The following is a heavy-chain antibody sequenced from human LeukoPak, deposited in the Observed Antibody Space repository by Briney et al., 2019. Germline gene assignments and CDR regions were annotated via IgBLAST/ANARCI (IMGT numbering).Heavy chain of an antibody. Sequence: SETLSLTCTVSGGSISSGGYYWSWIRQPPGKGLEWIGYIYNSGTTKHNPSLKSRVTFSEDTSKSQVSLKLSSVTAADTAVYYCTRAAATISGVIHHYGMDVWGQGTTVTVSS. J-gene: IGHJ6*02. CDR3: TRAAATISGVIHHYGMDV. CDR1: GGSISSGGYY. CDR2: IYNSGTT. V-gene: IGHV4-61*08. D-gene: IGHD3-3*01.